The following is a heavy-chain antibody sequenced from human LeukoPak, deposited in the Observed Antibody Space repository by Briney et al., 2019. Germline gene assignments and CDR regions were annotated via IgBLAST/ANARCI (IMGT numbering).Heavy chain of an antibody. V-gene: IGHV1-2*02. D-gene: IGHD2-21*02. CDR2: INPHSGGT. CDR1: GFTFSGHY. J-gene: IGHJ4*02. CDR3: VREGNELLSKNFDY. Sequence: ASVKVSCKASGFTFSGHYIHWVRQAPGQGLEWMGYINPHSGGTSSPQKFQGRVIMTTDTSTSAVYMELSSLTSDDTAMYYCVREGNELLSKNFDYWGQGSLVTVSS.